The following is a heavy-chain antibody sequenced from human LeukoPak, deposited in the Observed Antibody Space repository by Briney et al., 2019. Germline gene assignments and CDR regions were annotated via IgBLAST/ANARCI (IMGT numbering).Heavy chain of an antibody. CDR1: GFTFSDYY. CDR3: ARERETITMVRGVIGLENC. CDR2: ISSSGSTI. J-gene: IGHJ4*02. Sequence: PGGSLRLSCAASGFTFSDYYMSWIRQAPGKGLEWVSYISSSGSTIYYADSVKGRLTISRDNAKNSLYLQMNSLRAEDTAVYYCARERETITMVRGVIGLENCWGQGTLVTVSS. D-gene: IGHD3-10*01. V-gene: IGHV3-11*01.